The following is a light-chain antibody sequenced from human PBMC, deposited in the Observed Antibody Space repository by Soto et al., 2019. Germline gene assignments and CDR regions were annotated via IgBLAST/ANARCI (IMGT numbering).Light chain of an antibody. Sequence: ALTQPPSVSGSPGQSVTISCTGTSSDVGSYNRVSWYQQPPGTAPKVIIYEVSNRPSGVPDRFSGSKSGNTASLTISGLQPEDEADYYCYSFTSSNTYVFGTGTKVTVL. CDR1: SSDVGSYNR. J-gene: IGLJ1*01. CDR3: YSFTSSNTYV. V-gene: IGLV2-18*02. CDR2: EVS.